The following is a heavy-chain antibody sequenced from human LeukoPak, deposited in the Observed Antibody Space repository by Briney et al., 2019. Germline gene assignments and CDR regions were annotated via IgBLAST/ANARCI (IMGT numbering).Heavy chain of an antibody. D-gene: IGHD4-17*01. Sequence: ASVKFSCKASGGTFSSYAISWVRQAPGQGLEWMGRIIPILGIANYAQKFQGRVTITADKSTSTAYMELSSLRSEDTAVYYCAREDGDYGRNFDYWGQGTLVTVSS. J-gene: IGHJ4*02. V-gene: IGHV1-69*04. CDR1: GGTFSSYA. CDR3: AREDGDYGRNFDY. CDR2: IIPILGIA.